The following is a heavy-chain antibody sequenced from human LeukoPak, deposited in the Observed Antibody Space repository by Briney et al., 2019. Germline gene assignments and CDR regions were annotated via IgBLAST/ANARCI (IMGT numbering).Heavy chain of an antibody. CDR3: ARDYCSTSSCYPSGY. D-gene: IGHD2-2*01. Sequence: ASVKVSCKASGYTFSSYAINWVRQAPGQGLEWMGWINTNTGNPRYAQGFTGRFVFPLDTSVSTTYLQISGLKAEDTAVYYCARDYCSTSSCYPSGYWGQGTLVTVSS. J-gene: IGHJ4*02. V-gene: IGHV7-4-1*02. CDR2: INTNTGNP. CDR1: GYTFSSYA.